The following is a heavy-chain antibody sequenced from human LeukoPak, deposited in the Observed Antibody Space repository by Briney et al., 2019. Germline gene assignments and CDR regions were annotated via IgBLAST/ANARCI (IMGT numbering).Heavy chain of an antibody. D-gene: IGHD6-13*01. V-gene: IGHV4-34*01. Sequence: SETLSLTCAVYGGSFSGYYWSWIRQPPGKGLEWIGEINHSGSTNYNPSLKSRVTISVDTSKNQFSLKLSSVIAADTAVYYCASPYWGYSSSWYYYWGQGTLVTVSS. CDR2: INHSGST. CDR1: GGSFSGYY. CDR3: ASPYWGYSSSWYYY. J-gene: IGHJ4*02.